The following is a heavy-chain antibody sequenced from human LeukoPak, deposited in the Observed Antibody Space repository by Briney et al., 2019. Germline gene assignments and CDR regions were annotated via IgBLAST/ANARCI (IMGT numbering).Heavy chain of an antibody. Sequence: SETLSLTCAVSGGSISSGNWWSWVRQPPGKGLEWIGEIYHSGSTNYNPSLKSRVAISVDKSKNQFSLTLSSVTAADTAMYYCARAGSYCLDYWGREPWSPAPQ. J-gene: IGHJ4*02. D-gene: IGHD3-10*01. CDR1: GGSISSGNW. CDR2: IYHSGST. V-gene: IGHV4-4*02. CDR3: ARAGSYCLDY.